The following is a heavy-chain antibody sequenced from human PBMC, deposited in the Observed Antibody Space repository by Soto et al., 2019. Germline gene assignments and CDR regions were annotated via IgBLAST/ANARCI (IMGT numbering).Heavy chain of an antibody. J-gene: IGHJ5*02. D-gene: IGHD6-6*01. CDR1: GFTFSDYY. CDR2: ISSSGSTI. CDR3: ARDSIAARPTNWFDP. V-gene: IGHV3-11*01. Sequence: SGGSLRLSCAASGFTFSDYYMSWIRQAPGKGLEWVSYISSSGSTIYYADSVKGRFTISRDNAKNSLYLQMNSLRAEDTAVYYCARDSIAARPTNWFDPWGQGTLVTVSS.